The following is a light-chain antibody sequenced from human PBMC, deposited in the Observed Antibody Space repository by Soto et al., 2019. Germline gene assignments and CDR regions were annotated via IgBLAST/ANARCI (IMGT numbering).Light chain of an antibody. CDR3: QQYYSPLWT. J-gene: IGKJ1*01. CDR1: QSVAYTSNKKTY. CDR2: WSS. Sequence: DIVMTQSPDSPAVSLGERATINCKSSQSVAYTSNKKTYVAWYQQKAGQPPKLLLYWSSTRASGVPDRFSGSGSGTDFTLTISSLQAEDVAVYYCQQYYSPLWTFGQGTKVQIK. V-gene: IGKV4-1*01.